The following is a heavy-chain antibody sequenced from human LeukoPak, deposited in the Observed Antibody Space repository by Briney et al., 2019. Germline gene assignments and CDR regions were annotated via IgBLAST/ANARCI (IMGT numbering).Heavy chain of an antibody. CDR2: IIPLFGTA. J-gene: IGHJ4*02. CDR3: ARVDIAARAFDY. V-gene: IGHV1-69*05. D-gene: IGHD6-13*01. Sequence: EASEKVSCKASGRTFSSYAISWVRQAPGQGLEWMGGIIPLFGTANYTQKFQGRVTITTDESTSTAYMELSSLRSADTAVYYCARVDIAARAFDYWGQGTLVTVSS. CDR1: GRTFSSYA.